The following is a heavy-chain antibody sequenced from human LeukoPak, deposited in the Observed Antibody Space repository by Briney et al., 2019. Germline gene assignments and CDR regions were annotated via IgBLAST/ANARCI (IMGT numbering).Heavy chain of an antibody. CDR3: ARDPGDYGGDFMYYFDY. V-gene: IGHV3-21*01. CDR1: GFTFSSYS. D-gene: IGHD4-17*01. CDR2: ISSSSSYI. J-gene: IGHJ4*02. Sequence: GGSLRLSCAASGFTFSSYSMNWVRQAPGKGLEWVSSISSSSSYIYYADSVKGRFTISRDNAKNSLYLQMNSLRAEDTAVYYCARDPGDYGGDFMYYFDYWGQGTLVTVSS.